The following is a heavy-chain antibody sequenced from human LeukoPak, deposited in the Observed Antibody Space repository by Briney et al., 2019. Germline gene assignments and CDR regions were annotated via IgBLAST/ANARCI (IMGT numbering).Heavy chain of an antibody. CDR3: ARTTYYDFWSARAASFDY. J-gene: IGHJ4*02. CDR1: GGTFSSYA. D-gene: IGHD3-3*01. Sequence: GASVKVSCKASGGTFSSYAISWVRQAPGQGLEWMGGIIPIFGTANYAQKFQGRVTITTDESTSTAYMELSSLRSEDTAVYYCARTTYYDFWSARAASFDYWAREPWSPSPQ. V-gene: IGHV1-69*05. CDR2: IIPIFGTA.